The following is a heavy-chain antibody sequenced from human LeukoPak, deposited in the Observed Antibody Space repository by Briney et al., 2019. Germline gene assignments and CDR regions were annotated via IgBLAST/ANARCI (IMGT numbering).Heavy chain of an antibody. CDR2: ISGSGGIT. CDR3: AKDYGDGSGSYYYFEY. Sequence: GGSLRLSCAASGFTFSSYAMSWVRQAPGKGLEWVSGISGSGGITYYADSVRGRFTISRDNSKNTLYLQMNSLRVEDTAVYYCAKDYGDGSGSYYYFEYWGQGTLDTVSS. CDR1: GFTFSSYA. V-gene: IGHV3-23*01. J-gene: IGHJ4*02. D-gene: IGHD3-10*01.